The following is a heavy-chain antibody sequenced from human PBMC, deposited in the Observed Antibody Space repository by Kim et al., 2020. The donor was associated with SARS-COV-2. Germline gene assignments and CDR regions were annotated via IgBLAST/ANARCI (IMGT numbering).Heavy chain of an antibody. CDR3: ARSSDGSYGSGRPFEY. CDR1: GFTFSSHE. V-gene: IGHV3-48*03. CDR2: IDRSSIMI. D-gene: IGHD3-10*01. Sequence: GGSLRLSCAASGFTFSSHEMNWVRQAPGKGLEWVAHIDRSSIMIYYAEAVKGRFTVSRDNAKNSVFLQMDSLRADDTALYYCARSSDGSYGSGRPFEYWGRGTLVTVSS. J-gene: IGHJ4*02.